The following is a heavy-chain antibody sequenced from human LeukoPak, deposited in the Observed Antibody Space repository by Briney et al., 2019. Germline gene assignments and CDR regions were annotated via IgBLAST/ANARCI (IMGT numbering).Heavy chain of an antibody. CDR1: GGSFSGYY. V-gene: IGHV4-34*01. J-gene: IGHJ5*02. CDR2: INHSGST. Sequence: SETLSLTCAVYGGSFSGYYWSGIRQPPGKGLEWVGEINHSGSTNYNPSLKSRVTISVDTSKNQFSLKLSSVTAADTAVYYCARDLSYYDFWSGYYRSGNRFDPWGQGTLVTVSS. D-gene: IGHD3-3*01. CDR3: ARDLSYYDFWSGYYRSGNRFDP.